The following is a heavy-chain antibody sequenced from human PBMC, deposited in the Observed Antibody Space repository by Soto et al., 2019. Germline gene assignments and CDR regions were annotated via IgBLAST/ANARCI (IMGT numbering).Heavy chain of an antibody. V-gene: IGHV1-2*04. CDR1: GYSFTDYH. Sequence: ASVKVSCKASGYSFTDYHIHWVRQAPGQGLEWLGRINPRSGGTSTAQKFQGWVTMTTDTSISTASMELTRLTSDDTAIYYCARGDSTDCSNGVCSFFYNHDMDVWGQGTTVTVSS. D-gene: IGHD2-8*01. CDR2: INPRSGGT. CDR3: ARGDSTDCSNGVCSFFYNHDMDV. J-gene: IGHJ6*02.